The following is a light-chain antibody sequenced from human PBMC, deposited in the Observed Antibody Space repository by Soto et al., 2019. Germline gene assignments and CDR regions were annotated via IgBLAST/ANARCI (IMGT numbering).Light chain of an antibody. Sequence: SVRNQPRSVSGSPGQSVTISYTGTSTDVGGYNYVSWYQQHPGKVPKLMLYDVSKRPSGVPDRFSGSKSGNTASLTISGLQAEDEAEYYCCSYAGRDTLYVFGSGTKVTVL. V-gene: IGLV2-11*01. J-gene: IGLJ1*01. CDR1: STDVGGYNY. CDR3: CSYAGRDTLYV. CDR2: DVS.